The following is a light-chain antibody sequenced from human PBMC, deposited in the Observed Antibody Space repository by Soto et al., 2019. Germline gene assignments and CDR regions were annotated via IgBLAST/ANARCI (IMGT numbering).Light chain of an antibody. J-gene: IGLJ3*02. CDR1: SGHSNYD. V-gene: IGLV4-69*01. Sequence: QPVLTQSPSASASLGASVKLTCTLSSGHSNYDIAWHQQQPEKGPRFLMKVNSGGSHIKGDGISDRFSGSSSGAERYLTISSLQSEDEADYYCQTWGTGNWVFGGGTKVTVL. CDR3: QTWGTGNWV. CDR2: VNSGGSH.